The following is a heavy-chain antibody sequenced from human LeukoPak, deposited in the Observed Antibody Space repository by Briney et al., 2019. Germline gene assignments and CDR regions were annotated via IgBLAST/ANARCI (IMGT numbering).Heavy chain of an antibody. Sequence: ASVTVSCKAPGYTFTSYGISWVRQAPGQGLEWMGWISAYNGNTNYAQKLQGRVTMTTDTSTSTAYMELRSLRSDDTAVYYCAYCSGGSCYSRSFDYWGQGTLVTVSS. CDR3: AYCSGGSCYSRSFDY. CDR1: GYTFTSYG. D-gene: IGHD2-15*01. V-gene: IGHV1-18*01. CDR2: ISAYNGNT. J-gene: IGHJ4*02.